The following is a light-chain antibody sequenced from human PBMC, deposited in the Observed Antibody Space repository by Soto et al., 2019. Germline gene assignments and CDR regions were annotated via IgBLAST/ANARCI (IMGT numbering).Light chain of an antibody. CDR1: SSDVGGYNY. Sequence: QSALTQPASVSGSPGQSITISCTGTSSDVGGYNYVSWYQQHPGKAPKLMIYDVSNLPSGVSNRFSGSKSGNTASLTISGLQAEDEADYYCSSYTSRSTRVFGGGTKLTVL. CDR3: SSYTSRSTRV. CDR2: DVS. J-gene: IGLJ2*01. V-gene: IGLV2-14*01.